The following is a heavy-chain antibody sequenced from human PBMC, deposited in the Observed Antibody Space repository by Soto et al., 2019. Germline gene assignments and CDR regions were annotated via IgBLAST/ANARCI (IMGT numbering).Heavy chain of an antibody. V-gene: IGHV1-8*01. Sequence: QVQLVQSGAEVKKPGASVKVSCKASGYTFTSYDINWVRQATGQGLEWMGWMNPNSGNTGYAQKFQGRVTMTRNTSRSTAYMELSSLRSEDTAVYFCARERAAASTGWFDHWGQGTLVTVSS. CDR1: GYTFTSYD. CDR3: ARERAAASTGWFDH. D-gene: IGHD6-13*01. J-gene: IGHJ5*02. CDR2: MNPNSGNT.